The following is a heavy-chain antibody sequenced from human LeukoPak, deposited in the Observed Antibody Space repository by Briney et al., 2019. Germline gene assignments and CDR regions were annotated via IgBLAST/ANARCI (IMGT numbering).Heavy chain of an antibody. Sequence: GGSLRLSCAASGITVSYNYMGWVRQAPGKGLEWVSVIQSGGNTYYAGSVKGRFSISRDNSKNTLYLQMNSLRAEDTAVYYCARTNVRAFDIWGQGTMVTVSS. CDR1: GITVSYNY. J-gene: IGHJ3*02. CDR2: IQSGGNT. CDR3: ARTNVRAFDI. D-gene: IGHD2-8*01. V-gene: IGHV3-66*01.